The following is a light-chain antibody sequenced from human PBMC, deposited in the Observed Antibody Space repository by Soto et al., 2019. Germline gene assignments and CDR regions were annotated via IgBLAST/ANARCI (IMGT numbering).Light chain of an antibody. CDR1: QSVSSSY. CDR2: GAS. J-gene: IGKJ1*01. V-gene: IGKV3-20*01. Sequence: EVVLTQSPGTLSLSPGARATLSCRASQSVSSSYLAWYQRKPGQAPRLLIYGASSRATGITDRFSGSVSGTDFTLTISGLEPEDFAVYYCQQYGSSPATFGQGTKV. CDR3: QQYGSSPAT.